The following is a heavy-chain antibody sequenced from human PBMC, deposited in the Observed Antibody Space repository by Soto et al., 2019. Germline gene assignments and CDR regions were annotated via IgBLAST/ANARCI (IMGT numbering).Heavy chain of an antibody. J-gene: IGHJ5*02. CDR1: GGSFSDHY. V-gene: IGHV4-34*01. D-gene: IGHD1-26*01. CDR3: TRTPTRGASAWFDP. Sequence: QVQLQQCGAGLLKPSETLSLTCAVYGGSFSDHYWIWIRQPPGKGLEWIGEIHLSGRNNYNPSLKSRVTIALDTSKNQFSVKLSSVTAAETAVYYCTRTPTRGASAWFDPWGQGTLVSVSS. CDR2: IHLSGRN.